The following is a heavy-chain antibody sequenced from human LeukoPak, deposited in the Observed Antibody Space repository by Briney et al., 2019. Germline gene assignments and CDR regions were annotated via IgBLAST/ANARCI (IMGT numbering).Heavy chain of an antibody. CDR1: GGSISSGSYF. CDR2: IYISGST. V-gene: IGHV4-61*02. J-gene: IGHJ3*02. Sequence: SETLSLTCTVSGGSISSGSYFWSWIRHPAGKGLEWIGLIYISGSTNYNASLKSRVTISIDTSKNQLSLKLSSVTAADTAVYYCAREPHSSGSYSGDAFDIWGQGTMVTVSS. CDR3: AREPHSSGSYSGDAFDI. D-gene: IGHD1-26*01.